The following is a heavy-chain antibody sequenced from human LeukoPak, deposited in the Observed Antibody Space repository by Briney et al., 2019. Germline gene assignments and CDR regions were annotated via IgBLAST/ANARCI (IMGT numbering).Heavy chain of an antibody. V-gene: IGHV3-7*05. CDR1: GFTFSSYW. CDR2: IKQDGSEK. D-gene: IGHD1-1*01. CDR3: ARPRPHDYYFDL. Sequence: GGSLRLSCAASGFTFSSYWMHWVRQAPGKRLEWVANIKQDGSEKNYVDSVKGRFTTSRDNAKSSLYLQMNNLRVEDTALYYCARPRPHDYYFDLWGQGTLVTVSS. J-gene: IGHJ4*02.